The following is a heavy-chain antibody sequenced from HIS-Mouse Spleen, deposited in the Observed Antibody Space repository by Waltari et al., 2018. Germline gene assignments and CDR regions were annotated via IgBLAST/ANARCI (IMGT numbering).Heavy chain of an antibody. CDR3: ARHYYYGSGSYYFDY. D-gene: IGHD3-10*01. V-gene: IGHV3-53*02. CDR2: IYSGGST. J-gene: IGHJ4*02. CDR1: GFTVSGNY. Sequence: EVQLVETGGGLIQPGGSLRLSGAASGFTVSGNYMRWVCQAPGKGLEWVSVIYSGGSTYYADSVKGRFTISRDNSKNTLYLQMNSLRAEDTAVYYCARHYYYGSGSYYFDYWGQGTLVTVSS.